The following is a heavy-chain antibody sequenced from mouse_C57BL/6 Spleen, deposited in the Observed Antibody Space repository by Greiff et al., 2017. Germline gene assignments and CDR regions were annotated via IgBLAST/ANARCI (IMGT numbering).Heavy chain of an antibody. J-gene: IGHJ2*01. CDR1: GFTFSSYA. Sequence: DVKLVESGGGLVKPGGSLKLSCAASGFTFSSYAMSWVRQTPEKRLEWVATISDGGSYTYYPDNVKGRFTISRDNAKNNLYLQMSHLKSEDTAMYYCARERDGDYFDYWGQGTTLTVSS. D-gene: IGHD3-3*01. CDR2: ISDGGSYT. V-gene: IGHV5-4*01. CDR3: ARERDGDYFDY.